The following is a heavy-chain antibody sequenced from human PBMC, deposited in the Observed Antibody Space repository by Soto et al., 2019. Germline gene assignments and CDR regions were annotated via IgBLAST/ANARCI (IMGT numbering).Heavy chain of an antibody. CDR2: ISARGGSS. J-gene: IGHJ4*02. CDR1: GFSFSSYA. CDR3: AKGSIEYIASGDH. D-gene: IGHD2-15*01. Sequence: EVQLLESGGGLVQPGGSLRLACAASGFSFSSYAMVWVRQAPGKVLEWVSVISARGGSSYFADSVKGRFTISRDNSKHVLSLVMNSPTAEDRATYFWAKGSIEYIASGDHWGQGNLVLVSS. V-gene: IGHV3-23*01.